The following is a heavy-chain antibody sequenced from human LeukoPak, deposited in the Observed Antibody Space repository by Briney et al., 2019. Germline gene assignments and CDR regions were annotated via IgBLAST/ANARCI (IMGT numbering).Heavy chain of an antibody. V-gene: IGHV1-24*01. Sequence: ASVKVSCKASGYTLTELSMHWGRQAPGKWLEWMVSFHPEVGETIYAQKFQGSVTMTEDTSTDTAYMELSSLRSDDTAVYYCATKPWGHCSGGSCYPNSVAFDIWGQGTMVTVSS. CDR2: FHPEVGET. CDR1: GYTLTELS. CDR3: ATKPWGHCSGGSCYPNSVAFDI. J-gene: IGHJ3*02. D-gene: IGHD2-15*01.